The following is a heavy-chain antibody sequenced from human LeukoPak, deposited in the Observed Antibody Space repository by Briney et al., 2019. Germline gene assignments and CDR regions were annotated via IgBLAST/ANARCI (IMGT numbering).Heavy chain of an antibody. Sequence: PGGSLRLSYAASGFTFSSYPLHWVRRAPGKGLEWVAVISYDGTDKYYADSVKGRFTISRDNSKTTLYLQMNSLRAEDTAVYYCAKGRELLSEPPPALDYWGQGTLVTVSS. V-gene: IGHV3-30*04. J-gene: IGHJ4*02. D-gene: IGHD1-26*01. CDR1: GFTFSSYP. CDR2: ISYDGTDK. CDR3: AKGRELLSEPPPALDY.